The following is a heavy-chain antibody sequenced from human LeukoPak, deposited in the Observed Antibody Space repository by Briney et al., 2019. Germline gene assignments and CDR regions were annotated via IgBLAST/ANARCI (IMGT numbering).Heavy chain of an antibody. CDR2: INHSGST. CDR1: GGSFSGYY. Sequence: SETLSLTCAVYGGSFSGYYWSWIRQPPGKGLEWIGEINHSGSTNYNPSLKSRVTISVDTSKNQFSLKLSSVTAADTAVYYCARGAKYYFDYWGQGTLVTVSS. J-gene: IGHJ4*02. V-gene: IGHV4-34*01. CDR3: ARGAKYYFDY.